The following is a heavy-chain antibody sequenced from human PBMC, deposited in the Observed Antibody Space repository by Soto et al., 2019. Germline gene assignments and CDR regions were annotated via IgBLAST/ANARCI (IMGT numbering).Heavy chain of an antibody. CDR1: GFTFSSFW. CDR2: INFDGTRT. J-gene: IGHJ4*02. V-gene: IGHV3-74*01. CDR3: ARGAGGRSYNDY. D-gene: IGHD1-26*01. Sequence: EVQLVESGGGLVQPGGSLRLSCAASGFTFSSFWMHWVRQGPGKGLVWLSRINFDGTRTTYADSVKGRFTISRDNAKDTVYLQMNSLRAEDTAVYYCARGAGGRSYNDYWGQGTLVTVSS.